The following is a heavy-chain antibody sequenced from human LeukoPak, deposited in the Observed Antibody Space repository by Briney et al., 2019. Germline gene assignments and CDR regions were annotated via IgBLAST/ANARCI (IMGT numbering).Heavy chain of an antibody. D-gene: IGHD2-2*02. CDR3: AKDYMSDY. J-gene: IGHJ4*02. CDR2: ISGNGGST. Sequence: PGGSLRLSCAASGFTFSNAWMSWVRQAPGKGLEWVSVISGNGGSTHYADSVKGRFTISRDNSKNTLFLQMNSLRAEDTAVYYCAKDYMSDYWGQGTLVTVSS. CDR1: GFTFSNAW. V-gene: IGHV3-23*01.